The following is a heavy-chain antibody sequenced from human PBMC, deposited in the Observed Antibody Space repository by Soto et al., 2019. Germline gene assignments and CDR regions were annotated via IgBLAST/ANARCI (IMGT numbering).Heavy chain of an antibody. V-gene: IGHV2-26*01. D-gene: IGHD4-17*01. CDR2: IFSNDEK. CDR1: GFSLSNARMG. J-gene: IGHJ5*02. Sequence: QVTLKESGPVLVKPTETLTLTCTVSGFSLSNARMGVSWIRQPPGKALEWLAHIFSNDEKSYSTSLKSRLTISKDTSKSQVVLTMTNMDPVDTATYYCARIRKVTTGGDGWFDPWGQGTLVTVSS. CDR3: ARIRKVTTGGDGWFDP.